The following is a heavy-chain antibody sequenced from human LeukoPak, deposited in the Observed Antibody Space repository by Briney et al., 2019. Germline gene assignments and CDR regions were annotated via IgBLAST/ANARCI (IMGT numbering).Heavy chain of an antibody. CDR3: ARAWSGWGGYEVKYYFDY. D-gene: IGHD5-12*01. V-gene: IGHV4-61*02. J-gene: IGHJ4*02. CDR2: IYTSGST. CDR1: GGSISSGSYY. Sequence: SETLSLTCTVSGGSISSGSYYWSWIRQPAGKGLEWIGRIYTSGSTNYNPSLKSRVTISVDTSKNQFSLKLSSVTAADTAVYYCARAWSGWGGYEVKYYFDYWGQGTLVTVSS.